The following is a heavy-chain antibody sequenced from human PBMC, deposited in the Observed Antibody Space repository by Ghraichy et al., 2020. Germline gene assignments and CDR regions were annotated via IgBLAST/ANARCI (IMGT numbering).Heavy chain of an antibody. D-gene: IGHD3-3*01. Sequence: GGSLRLSCAASGFIFSNAWMSWVRQTPGMGQEWIGRIKSQKDGGTTDYASPVKGRFSISRDDSRDMLYLQMNSLAIGDTALYYCTTDPPIAISGVVHDAYDIWGQGTMVTVST. CDR1: GFIFSNAW. CDR2: IKSQKDGGTT. CDR3: TTDPPIAISGVVHDAYDI. V-gene: IGHV3-15*01. J-gene: IGHJ3*02.